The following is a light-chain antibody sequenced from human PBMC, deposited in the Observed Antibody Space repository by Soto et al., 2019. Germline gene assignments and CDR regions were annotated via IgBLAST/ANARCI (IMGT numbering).Light chain of an antibody. Sequence: EVVMTQSPGTLSVSPGERATLSCRASQSISRNLAWYQQKPGRAPRLLIYGVSTRATGIPARFSGSGSETEFTLTISSLQSEDFAVYYCQQYNNWWTFGQGTKVDIK. V-gene: IGKV3-15*01. CDR3: QQYNNWWT. J-gene: IGKJ1*01. CDR1: QSISRN. CDR2: GVS.